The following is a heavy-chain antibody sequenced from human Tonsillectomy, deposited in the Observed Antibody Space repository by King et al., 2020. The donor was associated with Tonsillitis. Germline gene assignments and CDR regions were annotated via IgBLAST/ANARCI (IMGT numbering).Heavy chain of an antibody. V-gene: IGHV1-69*01. CDR3: ARDRIPVDSAMSDAFDI. J-gene: IGHJ3*02. CDR2: IIPIFGTA. D-gene: IGHD5-18*01. CDR1: GGTFSRYP. Sequence: VQLVESGAEVKKPGSSVKVSCKASGGTFSRYPISWVRQAPGQGLEWMGGIIPIFGTANYAQNFQGRVTITADESTSTAYMELSSLRSEDTAVYYCARDRIPVDSAMSDAFDIWGQGTMVTVSS.